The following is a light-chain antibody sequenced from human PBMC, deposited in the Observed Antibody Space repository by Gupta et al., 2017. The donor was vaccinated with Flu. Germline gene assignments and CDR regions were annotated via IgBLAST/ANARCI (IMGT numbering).Light chain of an antibody. CDR3: QQYDNLPLT. CDR2: DAS. J-gene: IGKJ4*01. Sequence: DIHMTQSPSSLSASVGDRVTITCQASQDISNYLNWYQQKPGKAPKLLIYDASNLETGVPSRFSGSGSGTDFTFTNSSLQPEDIATYYCQQYDNLPLTFGGGTKVEIK. V-gene: IGKV1-33*01. CDR1: QDISNY.